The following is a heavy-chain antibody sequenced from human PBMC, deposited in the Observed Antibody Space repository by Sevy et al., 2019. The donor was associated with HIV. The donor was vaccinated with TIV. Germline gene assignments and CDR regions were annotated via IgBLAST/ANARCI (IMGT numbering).Heavy chain of an antibody. CDR2: IIPIFGTA. J-gene: IGHJ4*02. CDR1: GGTFSSYA. Sequence: ASVKVSCKASGGTFSSYAISWVRQAPGQGLEWMGGIIPIFGTANYAQKFQGRVTITADESTSTAYMELSSLRSEDTAVYYCAAMERWLQFNFHYWGQGTLVTVSS. D-gene: IGHD5-12*01. CDR3: AAMERWLQFNFHY. V-gene: IGHV1-69*13.